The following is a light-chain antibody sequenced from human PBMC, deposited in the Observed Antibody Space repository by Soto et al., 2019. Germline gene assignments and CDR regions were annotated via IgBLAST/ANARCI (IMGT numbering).Light chain of an antibody. Sequence: DIQMTQSPSTLSASVGDRVTITCRASQSIRSWLAWYQQKPGKAPKLLIYDASSLESGVPSRFSGSGSGTEFTLTISSLQPDDFATYYCQQYNSYPMYTFGQGNKLEIK. V-gene: IGKV1-5*01. CDR1: QSIRSW. J-gene: IGKJ2*01. CDR3: QQYNSYPMYT. CDR2: DAS.